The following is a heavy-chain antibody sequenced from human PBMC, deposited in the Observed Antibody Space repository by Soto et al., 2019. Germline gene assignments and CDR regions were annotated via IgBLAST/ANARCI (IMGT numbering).Heavy chain of an antibody. J-gene: IGHJ6*02. CDR3: ARDYYYYGMDV. CDR1: GGSFSGYY. V-gene: IGHV4-34*01. Sequence: QVQLQQWGAGLLKPSETLSPTCAVYGGSFSGYYWSWIRQPPGKGLEWIGEINHSGSTNYNPSLNSRVTISVDTSKNQFSLKLSSVTAADTAVYYCARDYYYYGMDVWGQGTTVTVSS. CDR2: INHSGST.